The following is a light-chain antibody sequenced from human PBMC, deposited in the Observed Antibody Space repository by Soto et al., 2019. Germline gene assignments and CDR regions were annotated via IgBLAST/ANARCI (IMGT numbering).Light chain of an antibody. Sequence: DIQLTQSPSFLSASVGDRVTITCRASQGISTFLAWYQQRPGKAPKLLIYAASTLQSGGPSRVSGSGSGTEFTLTISSLQPEDCATYYCQHVISYPPGFGPGTKVDIK. J-gene: IGKJ3*01. CDR3: QHVISYPPG. CDR1: QGISTF. CDR2: AAS. V-gene: IGKV1-9*01.